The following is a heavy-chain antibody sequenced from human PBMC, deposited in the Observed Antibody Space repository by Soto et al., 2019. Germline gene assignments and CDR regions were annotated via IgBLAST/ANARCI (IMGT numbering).Heavy chain of an antibody. Sequence: PGGSLRLSCTASGFTFGDYAMSWFRQAPGKGLEWVGFIRSKAYGGTTEYAASVKGRFTISRDDSKSIAYLQMNSLKTEDTAVYYCTRDKEDIVVVPAAIGQYYYYYYMDVWGKGTTVTVSS. V-gene: IGHV3-49*03. CDR3: TRDKEDIVVVPAAIGQYYYYYYMDV. CDR2: IRSKAYGGTT. J-gene: IGHJ6*03. D-gene: IGHD2-2*01. CDR1: GFTFGDYA.